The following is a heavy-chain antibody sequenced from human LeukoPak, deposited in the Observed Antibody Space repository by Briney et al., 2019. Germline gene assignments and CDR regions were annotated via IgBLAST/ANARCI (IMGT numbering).Heavy chain of an antibody. Sequence: SETLSLTCAVSGGSISSSNWWSWVRQPPGKGLEWIGEIYHSESTNYNPSLKSRVTISVDKSKNQFSLKLSSVTAADTAVYYCARPREQWLGNDAFDMWGQGTMVTVSS. V-gene: IGHV4-4*02. CDR2: IYHSEST. CDR1: GGSISSSNW. J-gene: IGHJ3*02. CDR3: ARPREQWLGNDAFDM. D-gene: IGHD6-19*01.